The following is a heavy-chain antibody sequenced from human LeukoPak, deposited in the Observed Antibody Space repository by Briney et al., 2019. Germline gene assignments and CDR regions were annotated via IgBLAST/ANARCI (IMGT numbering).Heavy chain of an antibody. CDR3: ARTPRVWFGELLRVDFDY. D-gene: IGHD3-10*01. CDR1: GFTFSSYG. V-gene: IGHV3-30*02. Sequence: GGSLRLSCAASGFTFSSYGMHWVRQAPGKGLEWVAFIRYDGSNKYYADSVKGRFTISRDNSKNTLYLQMNSLRAEDTAVYYCARTPRVWFGELLRVDFDYWGQGTLVTVSS. J-gene: IGHJ4*02. CDR2: IRYDGSNK.